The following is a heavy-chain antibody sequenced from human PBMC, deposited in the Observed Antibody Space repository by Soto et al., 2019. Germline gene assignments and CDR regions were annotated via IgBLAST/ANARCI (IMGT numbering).Heavy chain of an antibody. V-gene: IGHV1-2*02. CDR2: VNPNSGGT. CDR3: ARVETYFRNPDKKHTYDSSGYYFSLFFDY. CDR1: GYTFTGYY. J-gene: IGHJ4*02. D-gene: IGHD3-22*01. Sequence: ASVKVSCKASGYTFTGYYMHWWRQAPGQGLEWMGWVNPNSGGTNYAQKFQGRVTMTRDTSISTAYMELSRLRSDDTAVYYCARVETYFRNPDKKHTYDSSGYYFSLFFDYWGQGTLVTVSS.